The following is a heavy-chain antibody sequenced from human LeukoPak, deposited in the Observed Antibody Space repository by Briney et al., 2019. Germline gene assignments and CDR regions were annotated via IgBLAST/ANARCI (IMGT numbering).Heavy chain of an antibody. CDR2: IYYSGNT. Sequence: SETLSLTCRFSGGSISSNNDHWGWIRQPPGKGLEWIGTIYYSGNTYYNPSLKSRVTTSIDTSKNQFYLKLTYVTAADTAVYYSARADPYSVVNWFDPWGQGTLVSVSS. D-gene: IGHD2-15*01. J-gene: IGHJ5*02. V-gene: IGHV4-39*07. CDR3: ARADPYSVVNWFDP. CDR1: GGSISSNNDH.